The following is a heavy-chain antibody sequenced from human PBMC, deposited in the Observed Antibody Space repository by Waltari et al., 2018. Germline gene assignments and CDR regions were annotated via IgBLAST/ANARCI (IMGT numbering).Heavy chain of an antibody. V-gene: IGHV1-18*01. Sequence: QVQLVQSGGEVKKPGASVKVSCTASGYSFTNYAFSWVRQAPGQGLEWMGWIRADTGNTIYAQNLQGRVTLTADTSSSTAYMELRSLRSDDTAVYYCARPSLGQYYFYGMEVWGQGTTVTVSS. D-gene: IGHD1-26*01. CDR1: GYSFTNYA. CDR3: ARPSLGQYYFYGMEV. J-gene: IGHJ6*02. CDR2: IRADTGNT.